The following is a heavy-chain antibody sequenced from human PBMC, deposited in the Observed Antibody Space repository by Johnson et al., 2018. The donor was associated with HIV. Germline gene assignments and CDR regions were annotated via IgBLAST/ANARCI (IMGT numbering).Heavy chain of an antibody. V-gene: IGHV3-30*04. Sequence: VQLVESGGGVVQPGRSLRLSCAASGFTFSSYAMHWVRQAPGKGLEWVAVISYDGSDKYYGDSVKGRFTISRDNSKNTLYLQMNSLRAEDTAVYYCARERNYGTHAAFDIWGQGTMVTVSS. CDR2: ISYDGSDK. J-gene: IGHJ3*02. CDR1: GFTFSSYA. D-gene: IGHD1-7*01. CDR3: ARERNYGTHAAFDI.